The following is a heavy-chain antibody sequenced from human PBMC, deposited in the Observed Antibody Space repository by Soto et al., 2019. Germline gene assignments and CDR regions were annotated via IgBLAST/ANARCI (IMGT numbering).Heavy chain of an antibody. Sequence: SETLSLTNTGSGGSISSYYWSCVRLPPGKGLEWIGYIYYSGSTNYNPSLKSRVTISVDTSKNQFSLKLSSVTAADTAVYYCARDAYDSSGYYLDDAFDIWGQVTMVTVS. J-gene: IGHJ3*02. CDR3: ARDAYDSSGYYLDDAFDI. CDR1: GGSISSYY. CDR2: IYYSGST. V-gene: IGHV4-59*01. D-gene: IGHD3-22*01.